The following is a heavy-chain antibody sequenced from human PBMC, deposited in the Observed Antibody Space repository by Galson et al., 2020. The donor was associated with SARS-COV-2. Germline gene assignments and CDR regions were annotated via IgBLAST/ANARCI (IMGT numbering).Heavy chain of an antibody. D-gene: IGHD7-27*01. CDR2: ITPGNVH. Sequence: GGSLRLSCLASGFVFNNYAMTWVRQAPGKGLEWVSSITPGNVHYYAASVRGRFTVSRDRSQKTVSLQINSLSVDDTAVYFCAKDFSDIRPGAPLSTFDAWGRGTRVTVSS. CDR1: GFVFNNYA. CDR3: AKDFSDIRPGAPLSTFDA. V-gene: IGHV3-23*03. J-gene: IGHJ3*01.